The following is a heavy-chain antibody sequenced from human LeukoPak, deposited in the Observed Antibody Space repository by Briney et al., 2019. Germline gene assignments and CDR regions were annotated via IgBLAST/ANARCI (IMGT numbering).Heavy chain of an antibody. J-gene: IGHJ4*02. D-gene: IGHD6-25*01. CDR2: IKPNSGGT. CDR1: EYTFTGYY. V-gene: IGHV1-2*02. Sequence: ASVKVSCKASEYTFTGYYIHWVRQAPGQGLEWMGWIKPNSGGTNYAQKFQGRVTLTRDTSISTAYMDLSRLRSDDTAVYYCATGIGRTGSTPFGYWGQGTLVTVSS. CDR3: ATGIGRTGSTPFGY.